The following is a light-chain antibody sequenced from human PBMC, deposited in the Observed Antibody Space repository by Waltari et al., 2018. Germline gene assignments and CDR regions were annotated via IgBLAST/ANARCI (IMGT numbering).Light chain of an antibody. Sequence: QASQDIYNNLNWYRHEPGKAPELLIYDASNLESGVPSRFSGSGSGADFTFTINSLQPGDFATYYCQQYDVLLPGFTFGPGTTVDLK. CDR1: QDIYNN. CDR2: DAS. J-gene: IGKJ3*01. V-gene: IGKV1-33*01. CDR3: QQYDVLLPGFT.